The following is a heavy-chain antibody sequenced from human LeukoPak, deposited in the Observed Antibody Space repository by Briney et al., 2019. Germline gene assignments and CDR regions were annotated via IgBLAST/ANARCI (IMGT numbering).Heavy chain of an antibody. CDR2: INEDGSTT. D-gene: IGHD1-26*01. CDR3: VRDLGGRSGH. CDR1: GFSFSSNW. Sequence: GGSLRLSCAASGFSFSSNWMHWVRQAPGKGLVWVSRINEDGSTTNYADSVKGRFTISRDNAKNTLYLQMNSLRAEDTAVYYCVRDLGGRSGHWGQGTLVTVSS. V-gene: IGHV3-74*01. J-gene: IGHJ4*02.